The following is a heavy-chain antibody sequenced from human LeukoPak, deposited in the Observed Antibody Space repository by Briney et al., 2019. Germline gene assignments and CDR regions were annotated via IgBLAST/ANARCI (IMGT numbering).Heavy chain of an antibody. V-gene: IGHV3-48*03. Sequence: GGSLRLSCAASGFTFSSYEMNWVRQAPGKGLEWVSYISSGRTIYYADSVKGRFTISRDNAKNSLYLQMNSLRAEDTAVYYCARVASPGVAYGMDVWGQGTTVTVSS. CDR3: ARVASPGVAYGMDV. CDR2: ISSGRTI. J-gene: IGHJ6*02. CDR1: GFTFSSYE. D-gene: IGHD2-15*01.